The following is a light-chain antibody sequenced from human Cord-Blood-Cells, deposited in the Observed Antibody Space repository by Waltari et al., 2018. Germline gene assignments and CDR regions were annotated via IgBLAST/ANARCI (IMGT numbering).Light chain of an antibody. J-gene: IGLJ3*02. CDR1: KLGDKY. CDR2: RES. V-gene: IGLV3-1*01. Sequence: SYELTQPPSVSVSPGQTARIPCSGAKLGDKYACWYQQKPGQSPVLVIYRESKRPSGIPERFSGSNSGNTATLTISGTQAMDEADYYCQAWDSSTAVFGGGTKLTVL. CDR3: QAWDSSTAV.